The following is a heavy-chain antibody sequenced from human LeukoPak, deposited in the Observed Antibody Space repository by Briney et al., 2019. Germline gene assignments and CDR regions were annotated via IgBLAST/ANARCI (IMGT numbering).Heavy chain of an antibody. J-gene: IGHJ4*02. V-gene: IGHV3-11*04. Sequence: PGGSLRLSCAASGFTFSDYYMSWLRQAPGKGLEWVSYISSSGSTIYYADSVKGRFTISRDNAKNSLYLQMNSLRAEDTAVYYCARGRLGYYDILTGYYVDYWGQGTLVTVSS. CDR2: ISSSGSTI. CDR3: ARGRLGYYDILTGYYVDY. D-gene: IGHD3-9*01. CDR1: GFTFSDYY.